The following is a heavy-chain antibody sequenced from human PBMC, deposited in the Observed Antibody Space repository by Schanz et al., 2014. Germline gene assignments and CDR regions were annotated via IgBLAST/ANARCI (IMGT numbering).Heavy chain of an antibody. D-gene: IGHD6-13*01. V-gene: IGHV3-23*04. Sequence: EVRLVESGGGVVQPGGSLRLSCAASGFTFSNYAMNWVRQAPGKGLKWVSGIRGSGGSTYYADSVKGRFTISRDNSKNTLYLRMNSLRAEDTAVYYCAKEFSSSWWYGMDVWGQGTTVTVSS. CDR3: AKEFSSSWWYGMDV. J-gene: IGHJ6*02. CDR2: IRGSGGST. CDR1: GFTFSNYA.